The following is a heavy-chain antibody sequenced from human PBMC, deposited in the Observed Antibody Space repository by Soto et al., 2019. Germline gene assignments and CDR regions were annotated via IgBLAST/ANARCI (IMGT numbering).Heavy chain of an antibody. CDR2: IYYSGST. D-gene: IGHD6-6*01. CDR1: GGSLSSYY. CDR3: AGIAARQREFDY. Sequence: SETLSITCTFSGGSLSSYYLSWIRQPPGKGLEWIGYIYYSGSTNYNPSLKSRVTISVDTSKNQFSLKLSSVTAADTAVYYCAGIAARQREFDYWGQGTLVTVSS. V-gene: IGHV4-59*01. J-gene: IGHJ4*02.